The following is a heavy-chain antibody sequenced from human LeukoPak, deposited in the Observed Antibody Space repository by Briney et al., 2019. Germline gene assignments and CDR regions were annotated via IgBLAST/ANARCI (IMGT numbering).Heavy chain of an antibody. J-gene: IGHJ4*02. CDR3: ARGVAATT. CDR2: ISYDGSNK. V-gene: IGHV3-30-3*01. Sequence: SGGSLRLSCAASGFTFSSYAMHWVRQAPGKGLEWVAVISYDGSNKYYADSVKGRFTISRDNAKNTLYLQMNSLRAEDAAVYYCARGVAATTWGQGTLVTVSS. CDR1: GFTFSSYA. D-gene: IGHD2-15*01.